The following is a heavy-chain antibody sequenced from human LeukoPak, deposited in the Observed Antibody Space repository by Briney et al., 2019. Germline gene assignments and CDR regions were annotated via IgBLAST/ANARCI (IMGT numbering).Heavy chain of an antibody. CDR3: ARQGPLTTAVTTRTNPFDY. J-gene: IGHJ4*02. CDR1: AGSISSSY. V-gene: IGHV4-59*08. D-gene: IGHD4-11*01. CDR2: IYYSGST. Sequence: SETLSLTCTVSAGSISSSYWSWIRQPPGKGLESIGYIYYSGSTNYNPSLKSRVTISVDTSKNQFSLKLNSVTAADTAVYYCARQGPLTTAVTTRTNPFDYWGQGTLVTVSS.